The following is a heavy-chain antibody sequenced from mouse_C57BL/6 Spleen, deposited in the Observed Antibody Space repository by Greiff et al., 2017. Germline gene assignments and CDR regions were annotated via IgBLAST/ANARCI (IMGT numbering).Heavy chain of an antibody. CDR3: ARNPVVAHYAMDY. CDR1: GFTFSDYG. Sequence: EVKVVESGGGLVKPGGSLKLSCAASGFTFSDYGMHWVRQAPEKGLEWVAYISSGSSTIYYADTVKGRLTISRDNAKNTLFLQMTSLRSEDTAMYYCARNPVVAHYAMDYWGQGTSVTVSS. D-gene: IGHD1-1*01. CDR2: ISSGSSTI. J-gene: IGHJ4*01. V-gene: IGHV5-17*01.